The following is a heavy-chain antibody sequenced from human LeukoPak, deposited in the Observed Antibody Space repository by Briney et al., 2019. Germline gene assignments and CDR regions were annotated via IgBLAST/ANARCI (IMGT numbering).Heavy chain of an antibody. CDR1: GFTFHNYA. Sequence: PGRSLRLSCAASGFTFHNYAMHWVRQAPGKGLEWVAVLAHDGGDKYFADSVKGRFTVSRDNSKNTLYLQMSSLRAEDTAVYSCARGTPAVAGIDYWGQGTLVTASS. CDR2: LAHDGGDK. D-gene: IGHD6-19*01. V-gene: IGHV3-30*04. J-gene: IGHJ4*02. CDR3: ARGTPAVAGIDY.